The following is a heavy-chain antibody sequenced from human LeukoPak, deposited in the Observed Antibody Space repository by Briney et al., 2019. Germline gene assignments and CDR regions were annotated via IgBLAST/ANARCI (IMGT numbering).Heavy chain of an antibody. Sequence: SETLSLTCSVSGGSISGHYWTWIRQPPGKGLEWIGQIHYTGKPDYNPSLKSRITISVDTSKNQVSLQVGSVTAADSAIYYCARFGVDYDMDVWGHGTTVTVFS. CDR2: IHYTGKP. D-gene: IGHD3-16*01. CDR3: ARFGVDYDMDV. J-gene: IGHJ6*02. V-gene: IGHV4-59*11. CDR1: GGSISGHY.